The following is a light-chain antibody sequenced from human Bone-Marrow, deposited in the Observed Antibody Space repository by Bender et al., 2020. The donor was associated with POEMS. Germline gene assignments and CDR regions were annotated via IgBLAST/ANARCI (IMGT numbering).Light chain of an antibody. V-gene: IGLV2-23*02. Sequence: QSALTQPASVSGSPGQSITIFCTGTTTDVEKYNLVSWYQQNPGKVPKLIIYEVTKRASGVSDRFSASKSGTTASLTISGLRIEDEADYYCCSYSDGRTLVFGGGTKLTVL. CDR3: CSYSDGRTLV. J-gene: IGLJ2*01. CDR2: EVT. CDR1: TTDVEKYNL.